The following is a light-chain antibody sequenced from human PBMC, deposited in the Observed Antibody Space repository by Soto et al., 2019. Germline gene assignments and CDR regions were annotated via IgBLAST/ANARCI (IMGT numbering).Light chain of an antibody. CDR3: QKSYSTPRT. CDR1: QSISSY. V-gene: IGKV1-39*01. CDR2: AAS. J-gene: IGKJ1*01. Sequence: DIQMTQSPSSLSASVGDRVTITCRASQSISSYLNWYQQKPGKAPKLLIYAASSLQSGVPSRFRGWVSGKDLPLSLCSLHPEDFATSHCQKSYSTPRTFAQGTKVEIK.